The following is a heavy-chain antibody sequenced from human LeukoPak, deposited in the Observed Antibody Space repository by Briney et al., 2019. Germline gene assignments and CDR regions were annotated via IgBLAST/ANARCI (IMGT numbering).Heavy chain of an antibody. Sequence: SETLSLTCAVSGDSMSSDKWWSWVRQPPGKGREYIGEFHHSVSTNYNPSLKSRLTISVDKSKNQFSLKRSSVTAADTAVYYCACHSGWSGPSEWGQGTLVTVSS. CDR2: FHHSVST. CDR1: GDSMSSDKW. V-gene: IGHV4-4*02. D-gene: IGHD6-19*01. CDR3: ACHSGWSGPSE. J-gene: IGHJ4*02.